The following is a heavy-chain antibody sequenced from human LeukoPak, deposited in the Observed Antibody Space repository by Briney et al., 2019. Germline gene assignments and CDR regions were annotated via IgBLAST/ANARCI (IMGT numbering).Heavy chain of an antibody. CDR1: GGSFSGYY. Sequence: PSETLSLTCAVYGGSFSGYYWSWIRQPPGKGLEWIGEINHSGSTNYNPSLKSRVTISVDTSKNQFSLKLSSVTAADTAVYYCARLGAGDYLVHYYYGMDVWGQGTTVTVSS. CDR3: ARLGAGDYLVHYYYGMDV. J-gene: IGHJ6*02. D-gene: IGHD4-17*01. CDR2: INHSGST. V-gene: IGHV4-34*01.